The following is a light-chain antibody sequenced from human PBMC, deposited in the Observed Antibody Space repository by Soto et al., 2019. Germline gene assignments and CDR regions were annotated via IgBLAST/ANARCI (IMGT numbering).Light chain of an antibody. CDR3: QQTFTTPCS. CDR1: QSIIRY. CDR2: GTS. Sequence: DIQMTQSPSSLSASVGDSVTITCRASQSIIRYLNWYQQKPGKAPKLLIYGTSSLQSGVPSRFSGSGSGTDFTLTIRTLQPEDFATYCCQQTFTTPCSFGQGTKLETK. V-gene: IGKV1-39*01. J-gene: IGKJ2*04.